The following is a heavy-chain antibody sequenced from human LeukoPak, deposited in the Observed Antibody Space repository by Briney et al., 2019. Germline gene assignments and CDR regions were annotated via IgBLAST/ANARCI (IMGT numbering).Heavy chain of an antibody. CDR3: ARAWNFDY. D-gene: IGHD1-1*01. J-gene: IGHJ4*02. CDR1: GYSFTNYW. V-gene: IGHV5-51*01. Sequence: GESLKISCKGSGYSFTNYWIGWVRQMPGKGLEGMGIINPGDSDASYSTSFQGQVPISADKSISTAYLQWSSLKASDTAIYYCARAWNFDYWGQGTLVTVSS. CDR2: INPGDSDA.